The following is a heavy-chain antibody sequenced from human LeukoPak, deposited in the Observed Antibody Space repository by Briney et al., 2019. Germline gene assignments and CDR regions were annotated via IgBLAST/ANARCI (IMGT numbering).Heavy chain of an antibody. CDR3: AREGYYGSGSPPSLYFDY. V-gene: IGHV3-30-3*01. D-gene: IGHD3-10*01. J-gene: IGHJ4*02. CDR1: GFTFRNYV. CDR2: TSSGLNVK. Sequence: GGPLRLSCAASGFTFRNYVIHWVRQAPGKGLEWVAVTSSGLNVKLYADSVKGRFTISRDNSRSTLYLQMNSLRPEDTAIYYCAREGYYGSGSPPSLYFDYWGQGTLVTVSS.